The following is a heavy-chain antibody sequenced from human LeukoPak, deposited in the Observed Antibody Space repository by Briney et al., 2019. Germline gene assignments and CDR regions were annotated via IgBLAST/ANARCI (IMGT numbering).Heavy chain of an antibody. D-gene: IGHD3-16*01. J-gene: IGHJ5*02. CDR3: ARGGLRYFAH. V-gene: IGHV3-30*19. CDR2: ISYDGSTK. Sequence: GGSQRLSCAASGFTFSSYGMHWVRQAPGKGLEWVAVISYDGSTKDYADSVKGRFTMSRDNSKNTLYLQMNSLRDEDTAVYYCARGGLRYFAHWVQGTLVTVSS. CDR1: GFTFSSYG.